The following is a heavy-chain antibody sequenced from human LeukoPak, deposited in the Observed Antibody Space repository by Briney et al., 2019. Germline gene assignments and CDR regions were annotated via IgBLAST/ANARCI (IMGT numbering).Heavy chain of an antibody. CDR1: GYTFTSYA. CDR3: AVRGSGGWFDP. D-gene: IGHD3-10*01. Sequence: GASVQVSCKASGYTFTSYAMHWVRQAPGQRLEWMGWINAGNGNTKYSQKFQGRVTITRDTSASTAYMELSSLRSEDTAVYYCAVRGSGGWFDPWDQGTLVTVSS. CDR2: INAGNGNT. V-gene: IGHV1-3*01. J-gene: IGHJ5*02.